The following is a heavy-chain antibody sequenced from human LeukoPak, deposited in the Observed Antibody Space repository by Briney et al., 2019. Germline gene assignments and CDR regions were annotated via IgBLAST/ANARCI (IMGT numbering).Heavy chain of an antibody. V-gene: IGHV3-21*04. CDR2: MSRSSNYI. D-gene: IGHD2-15*01. Sequence: PGGSLRLSCAASGFTFSSYSMNWVRQAPGTGLEWVSSMSRSSNYIYYADSVKGRFTISRDNAKNSLYLQMNSLRAEDTAIYSCARPRLEYCSGGSCFDAFDIWGQGTMVTASS. CDR3: ARPRLEYCSGGSCFDAFDI. J-gene: IGHJ3*02. CDR1: GFTFSSYS.